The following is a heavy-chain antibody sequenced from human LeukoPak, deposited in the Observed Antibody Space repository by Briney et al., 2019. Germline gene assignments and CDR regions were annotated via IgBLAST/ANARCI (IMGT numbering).Heavy chain of an antibody. D-gene: IGHD6-6*01. CDR1: GESFSGYY. Sequence: SETLSLTCAVYGESFSGYYWSWIRQPPGKGLEWIGEINHSGSTNYNPSLKSRVTISVDTSKNQFSLKLSSVTAADTAVYYCSAARPEGDAFDIWGQGTMVTVSS. CDR3: SAARPEGDAFDI. CDR2: INHSGST. J-gene: IGHJ3*02. V-gene: IGHV4-34*01.